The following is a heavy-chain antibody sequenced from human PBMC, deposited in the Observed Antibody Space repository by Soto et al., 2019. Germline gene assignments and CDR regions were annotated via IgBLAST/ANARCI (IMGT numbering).Heavy chain of an antibody. CDR1: GFTISTHG. J-gene: IGHJ4*02. V-gene: IGHV3-33*03. D-gene: IGHD1-1*01. CDR3: AAATTWKFHFTY. CDR2: TWYDGSNK. Sequence: QAQLVESGGGVVQPGTSLRLSCAASGFTISTHGMHWVRQAPGKGLEWLANTWYDGSNKFYAESVKCRFSISKDNSKHTLYMEMSSVRAEDRAVYYCAAATTWKFHFTYVGQGTQVTLSS.